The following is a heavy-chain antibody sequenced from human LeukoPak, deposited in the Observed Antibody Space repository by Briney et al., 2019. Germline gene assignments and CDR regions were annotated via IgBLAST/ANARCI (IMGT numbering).Heavy chain of an antibody. CDR2: ISGSGGT. D-gene: IGHD6-6*01. J-gene: IGHJ4*02. Sequence: PGGSLRLSCAASGFTLSNYGMSWVRQAPGKGLEWVSLISGSGGTHDADSVKGRFTISRDNSQNTLSLQMNSLRAEDTAVYFCAKAGYRGSSVNYFDYWGQGTLVTVSS. V-gene: IGHV3-23*01. CDR1: GFTLSNYG. CDR3: AKAGYRGSSVNYFDY.